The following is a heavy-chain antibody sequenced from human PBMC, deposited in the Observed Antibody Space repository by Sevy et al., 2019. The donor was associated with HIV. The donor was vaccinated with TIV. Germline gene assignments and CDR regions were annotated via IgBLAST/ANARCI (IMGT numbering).Heavy chain of an antibody. CDR1: GFTFSSYG. CDR3: ARSPGITGTQSFDY. J-gene: IGHJ4*02. Sequence: WGSLRLSCAASGFTFSSYGMHWVRQAPGKGLEWVAFIRYDGSNKYYTDSVKGRFTISRDNSKNTLYLQMNSLRPEDTAMYYCARSPGITGTQSFDYWGQGTLVTVSS. D-gene: IGHD1-20*01. V-gene: IGHV3-30*02. CDR2: IRYDGSNK.